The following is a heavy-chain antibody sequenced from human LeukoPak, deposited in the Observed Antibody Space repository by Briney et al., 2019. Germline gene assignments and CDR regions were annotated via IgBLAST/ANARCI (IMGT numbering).Heavy chain of an antibody. CDR2: ISSSGSTI. J-gene: IGHJ6*03. CDR3: ARGVTMIVVVPPAGYYYYMDV. D-gene: IGHD3-22*01. CDR1: GFTFSSYE. Sequence: GGSLRLSCAASGFTFSSYEMNWVRQAPGKGLEWVSYISSSGSTIYYADSVKGRFTISRDNAKNSLYLQMNSLRAEDTAVYYCARGVTMIVVVPPAGYYYYMDVWGKGTTVTISS. V-gene: IGHV3-48*03.